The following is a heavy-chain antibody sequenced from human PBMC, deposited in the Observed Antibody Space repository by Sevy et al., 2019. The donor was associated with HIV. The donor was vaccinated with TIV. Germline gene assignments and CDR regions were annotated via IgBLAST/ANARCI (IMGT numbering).Heavy chain of an antibody. Sequence: GGSLRLSFAASGFTFSIYWMSWVRQAPGKGLEWVANIKQDGSEQYYVDSVKGRFTISRDNAKNSLYLQMNSLRAEDTAVYYCARDAGRWGNFDYWGQGTLVTVSS. CDR2: IKQDGSEQ. J-gene: IGHJ4*02. CDR1: GFTFSIYW. CDR3: ARDAGRWGNFDY. D-gene: IGHD3-16*01. V-gene: IGHV3-7*03.